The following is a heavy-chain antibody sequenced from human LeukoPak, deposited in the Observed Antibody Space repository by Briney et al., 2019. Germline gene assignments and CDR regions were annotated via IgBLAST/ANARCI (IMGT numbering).Heavy chain of an antibody. Sequence: ASVKVSCKASGGTFSSYAISWVRQAPGQGLEWMGGIIPIFGTANYAQKFQGRVTMTEDTSTDTAYMELSSLRSEDTAVYYCATDYSSWGQGTLVTVSS. CDR1: GGTFSSYA. V-gene: IGHV1-69*06. CDR2: IIPIFGTA. D-gene: IGHD5-18*01. J-gene: IGHJ4*02. CDR3: ATDYSS.